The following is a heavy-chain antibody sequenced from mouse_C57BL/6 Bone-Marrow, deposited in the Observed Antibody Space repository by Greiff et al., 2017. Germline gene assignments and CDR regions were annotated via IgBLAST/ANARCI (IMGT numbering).Heavy chain of an antibody. CDR3: AIPAWFAY. CDR2: ISSGSSTI. J-gene: IGHJ3*01. Sequence: EVQGVESGGGLVKPGGSLKLSCAASGFTFSDYGMHWVRQAPEKGLEWVAYISSGSSTIYYADTVKGRFTISRDNAKNTLFLQMTSLMSEDTAMYYCAIPAWFAYWGQGTLVTVSA. CDR1: GFTFSDYG. V-gene: IGHV5-17*01.